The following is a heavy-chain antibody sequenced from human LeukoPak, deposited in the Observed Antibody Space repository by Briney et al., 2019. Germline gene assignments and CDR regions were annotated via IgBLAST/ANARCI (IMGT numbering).Heavy chain of an antibody. D-gene: IGHD3-9*01. CDR1: GLTFSDYY. Sequence: GGSLRLSCAASGLTFSDYYMSWIRQAPGKGLEWVSYISSSGSTIYYADSVKGRFTISRDNAKNSLYLQMNSLRAEDTAVYYCAREYYDILTGYSNFDYWGQGTLVTVSS. J-gene: IGHJ4*02. CDR2: ISSSGSTI. V-gene: IGHV3-11*01. CDR3: AREYYDILTGYSNFDY.